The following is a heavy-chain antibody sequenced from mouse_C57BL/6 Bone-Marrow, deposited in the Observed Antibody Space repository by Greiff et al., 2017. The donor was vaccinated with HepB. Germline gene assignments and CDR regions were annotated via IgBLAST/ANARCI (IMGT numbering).Heavy chain of an antibody. CDR1: GFTFSSYA. Sequence: DVKLQESGEGLVKPGGSLKLSCAASGFTFSSYAMSWVRQTPEKRLEWVAYISSGGDYIYYADTVKGRFTISRDNARNTLYLQMSSLKSEDTAMYYCTRDLKPEGAMDYWGQGTSVTVSS. CDR2: ISSGGDYI. J-gene: IGHJ4*01. D-gene: IGHD1-3*01. CDR3: TRDLKPEGAMDY. V-gene: IGHV5-9-1*02.